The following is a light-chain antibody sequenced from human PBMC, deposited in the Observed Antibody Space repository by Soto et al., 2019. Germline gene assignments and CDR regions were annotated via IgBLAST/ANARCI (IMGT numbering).Light chain of an antibody. CDR2: GAA. CDR3: QQYNKWPLT. J-gene: IGKJ4*01. V-gene: IGKV3-15*01. CDR1: QNVSSN. Sequence: EIVMTQSPATLSVSPGERATLSCRASQNVSSNLAWYQQQPGQAPRLLIYGAATRDTCIPSRFSGSGSGTEFTITISSRQPEDSVIYYCQQYNKWPLTFGGGTKVEIK.